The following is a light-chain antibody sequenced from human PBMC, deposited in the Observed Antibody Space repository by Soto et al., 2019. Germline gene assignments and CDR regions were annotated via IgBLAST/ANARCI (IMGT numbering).Light chain of an antibody. Sequence: DIQVTQSPSTLSASVGDRVTITCRTSQSIDDWLAWYQQKPGKAPNLLIYKASSLKSGVPSRFSGRGSGTEFTLTISSLQPDDFATYYCQQYNYYSYTFGQGTPLEI. CDR1: QSIDDW. CDR2: KAS. J-gene: IGKJ2*01. V-gene: IGKV1-5*03. CDR3: QQYNYYSYT.